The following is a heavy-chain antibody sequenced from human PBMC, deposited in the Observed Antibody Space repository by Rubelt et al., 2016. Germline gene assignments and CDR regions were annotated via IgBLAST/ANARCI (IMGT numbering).Heavy chain of an antibody. J-gene: IGHJ6*02. CDR2: GSGSST. Sequence: GSGSSTYYADSVKGRFTISRDNSKNTLYLQMNSLRAEDTAVYYCAKVVDTAMASYYYYYGMDVWGQGTTVTVSS. V-gene: IGHV3-23*01. D-gene: IGHD5-18*01. CDR3: AKVVDTAMASYYYYYGMDV.